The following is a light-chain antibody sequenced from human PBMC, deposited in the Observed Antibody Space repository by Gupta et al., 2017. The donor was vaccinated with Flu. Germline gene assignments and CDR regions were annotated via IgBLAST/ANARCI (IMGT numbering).Light chain of an antibody. CDR2: GAA. Sequence: GDRVTITYRASQDVTNDLGWYQQKPGKAPRRLIYGAATMQTGVPSRFRGSGFGTEFTLTISSLQPEDFATYYCLQYNSLPLTFGGGTKVEI. CDR1: QDVTND. V-gene: IGKV1-17*01. CDR3: LQYNSLPLT. J-gene: IGKJ4*01.